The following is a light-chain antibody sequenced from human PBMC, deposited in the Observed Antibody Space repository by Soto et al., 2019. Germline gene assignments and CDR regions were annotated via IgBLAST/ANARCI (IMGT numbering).Light chain of an antibody. CDR2: GAS. CDR3: QHHNSYSQT. V-gene: IGKV1-5*01. Sequence: DIPLTQSPPTLSASVGDRVTITCRASQSIRYYLAWYQQMPGKAPKLLIYGASSLQSGVPSRFSGSGSGTEFTLTISSLQPVDFATYFCQHHNSYSQTFGQGTKVEIK. J-gene: IGKJ1*01. CDR1: QSIRYY.